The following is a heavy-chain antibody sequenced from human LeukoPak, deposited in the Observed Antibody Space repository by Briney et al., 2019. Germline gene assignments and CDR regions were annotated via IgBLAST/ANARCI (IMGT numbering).Heavy chain of an antibody. V-gene: IGHV3-48*04. CDR3: ARAGDYSSSSVFDY. CDR1: GFTFSSYS. J-gene: IGHJ4*02. Sequence: GGSLRLSCAASGFTFSSYSMNWVRQAPGKGLEWVSYISSSGSTIYYADSVKGRFTIFRDNAKNSLYLQMNSLRAEDTAVYYCARAGDYSSSSVFDYWGQGTLVTVSS. CDR2: ISSSGSTI. D-gene: IGHD6-6*01.